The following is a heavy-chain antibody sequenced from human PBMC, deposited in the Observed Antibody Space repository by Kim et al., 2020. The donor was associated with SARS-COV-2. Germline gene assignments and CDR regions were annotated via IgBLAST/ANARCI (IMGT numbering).Heavy chain of an antibody. D-gene: IGHD3-16*01. J-gene: IGHJ6*02. CDR1: EFSVSDNY. Sequence: GGSLRLSCAPSEFSVSDNYMNWVRQAPGKGLEWVSALLRGGDTFYADSVKGRFTISRDSSKNILYLQMNDLRGEDTAVYYCAKDPTPTLAGAYHYYHGLDLWGQGTPVTVS. CDR2: LLRGGDT. CDR3: AKDPTPTLAGAYHYYHGLDL. V-gene: IGHV3-53*01.